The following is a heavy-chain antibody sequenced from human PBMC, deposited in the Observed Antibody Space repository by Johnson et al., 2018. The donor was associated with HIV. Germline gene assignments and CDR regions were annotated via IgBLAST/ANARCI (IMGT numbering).Heavy chain of an antibody. V-gene: IGHV3-30-3*01. J-gene: IGHJ3*02. CDR2: ISYDGSNK. CDR1: GFTFSSYA. Sequence: VQLVESGGGVVQPGRSLRLSCAASGFTFSSYAMHWVRQAPGNGLEWVAVISYDGSNKYYADSVKGRFTISRDNSKNTLYLQMNSLRAEDTAVYYCARDPRSSSWYYYSNDAFDIWGQGTMVTVSS. D-gene: IGHD6-13*01. CDR3: ARDPRSSSWYYYSNDAFDI.